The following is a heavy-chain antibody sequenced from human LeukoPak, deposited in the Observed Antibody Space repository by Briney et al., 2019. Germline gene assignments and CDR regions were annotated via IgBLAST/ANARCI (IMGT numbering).Heavy chain of an antibody. J-gene: IGHJ6*03. CDR2: ISNSGST. V-gene: IGHV4-59*11. CDR3: GRDALVGYFSYYYMDV. CDR1: GGSISSHY. D-gene: IGHD2-15*01. Sequence: PSETLSLTCTVSGGSISSHYWIWIRQSPVKGLEWIGDISNSGSTSYNPSLKSRVTISIDTSKNQFSLKLSSVIAADTAVYYCGRDALVGYFSYYYMDVCGKGTTVTVSS.